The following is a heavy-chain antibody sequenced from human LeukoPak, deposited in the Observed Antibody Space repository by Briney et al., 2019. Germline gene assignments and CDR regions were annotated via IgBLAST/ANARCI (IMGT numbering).Heavy chain of an antibody. D-gene: IGHD6-13*01. CDR2: IWYDGSNK. V-gene: IGHV3-30*02. CDR1: GFTFSSYG. J-gene: IGHJ1*01. CDR3: AKDSSSRYFQH. Sequence: PGGSLRLSCAASGFTFSSYGMHWVRQAPGKGLEWVAVIWYDGSNKYYADSVKGRFTISRDNSKNTLYLQMNSLRAEDTAVYYCAKDSSSRYFQHWGQGTLVTVSS.